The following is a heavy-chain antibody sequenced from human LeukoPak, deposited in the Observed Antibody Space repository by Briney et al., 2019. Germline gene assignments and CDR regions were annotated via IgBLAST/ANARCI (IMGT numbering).Heavy chain of an antibody. J-gene: IGHJ6*02. D-gene: IGHD2-15*01. CDR3: ARGATTAGSGGFGSYYYYYGMDV. V-gene: IGHV3-11*05. Sequence: GGSLRLSCAASGFTFSDYYMSWIRQVPGKGLERVSYISSSSSYTNYADSVKGRFTISRDNAKNSLYLQMNSLRAEDTAVYYCARGATTAGSGGFGSYYYYYGMDVWGQGTTVTVSS. CDR1: GFTFSDYY. CDR2: ISSSSSYT.